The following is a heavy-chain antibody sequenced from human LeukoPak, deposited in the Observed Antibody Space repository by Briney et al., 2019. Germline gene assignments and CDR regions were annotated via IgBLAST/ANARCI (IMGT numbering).Heavy chain of an antibody. J-gene: IGHJ1*01. CDR1: GFTFDDYA. CDR3: AKAAEEWLLSEYFQH. D-gene: IGHD6-19*01. V-gene: IGHV3-9*01. CDR2: ISWNSGSI. Sequence: PGGSLRLSCAASGFTFDDYAMHWVRQAPGKGLEWVSGISWNSGSIGYADSVKGRFTISRDNAKNSLYLQMNSLRAEDTALYYCAKAAEEWLLSEYFQHWGQGTLVTVSS.